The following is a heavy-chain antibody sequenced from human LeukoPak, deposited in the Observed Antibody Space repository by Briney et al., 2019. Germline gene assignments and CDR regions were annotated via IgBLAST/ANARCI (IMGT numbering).Heavy chain of an antibody. J-gene: IGHJ1*01. CDR1: GYTFTSYY. D-gene: IGHD3-22*01. CDR2: INPSGGST. CDR3: ARETPHDSSGYDEYFQH. V-gene: IGHV1-46*01. Sequence: ASVKVSCKASGYTFTSYYMHWVRQAPGQGLEWMGIINPSGGSTSYAQKFQGRVTMTRDTSTSTVYMELGSLRSEDTAVYYCARETPHDSSGYDEYFQHWGQGTLVTVSS.